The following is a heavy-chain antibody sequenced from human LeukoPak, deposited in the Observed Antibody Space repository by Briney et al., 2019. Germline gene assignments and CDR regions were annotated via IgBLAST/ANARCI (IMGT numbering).Heavy chain of an antibody. J-gene: IGHJ5*02. V-gene: IGHV3-30*04. CDR1: GFTFSTYA. CDR3: ARDRVSYSSSGFDP. CDR2: ISYDGSNK. Sequence: GGSLRLSCVASGFTFSTYALHWVRQAPGKGLEWVAVISYDGSNKYYADSVKGRFTISRDNSKNTLYLQMNSLRAEDTAVYYCARDRVSYSSSGFDPWGQGTLVIVSS. D-gene: IGHD6-6*01.